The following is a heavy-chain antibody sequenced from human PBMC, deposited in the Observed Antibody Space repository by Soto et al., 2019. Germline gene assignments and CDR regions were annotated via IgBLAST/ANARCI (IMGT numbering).Heavy chain of an antibody. D-gene: IGHD2-21*02. CDR2: ISSSSGNI. Sequence: GSLRLSCVASGFTFSGYSMNWVRQAPGKGLEWVSFISSSSGNIYYADSVKGRFTISRDNAKNSLYLQMNSLRDEDTAVYCCAREATPVVTPWVFDYWGRGTQVTVSS. CDR1: GFTFSGYS. J-gene: IGHJ4*02. CDR3: AREATPVVTPWVFDY. V-gene: IGHV3-48*02.